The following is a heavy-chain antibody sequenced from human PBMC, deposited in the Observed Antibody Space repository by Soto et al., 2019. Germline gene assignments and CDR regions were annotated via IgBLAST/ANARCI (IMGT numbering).Heavy chain of an antibody. V-gene: IGHV3-30*18. CDR3: AKEMRDIGGCDY. D-gene: IGHD2-15*01. CDR1: GFTFSSYG. J-gene: IGHJ4*02. CDR2: ISYDGSNT. Sequence: QVQLVESGGGVVQPGRSLRLSCAASGFTFSSYGMHWVRQAPGKGLEWVAVISYDGSNTYYADSVKGRFTISRDNSKNTLYLQMNSLRAEDTAVYYCAKEMRDIGGCDYWGQGTLVTVSS.